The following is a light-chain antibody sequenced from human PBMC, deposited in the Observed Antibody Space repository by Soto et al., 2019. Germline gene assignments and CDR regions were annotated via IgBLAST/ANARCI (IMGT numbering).Light chain of an antibody. CDR2: AAS. CDR3: QQYNKWPS. V-gene: IGKV3-15*01. CDR1: QSVSSN. J-gene: IGKJ4*01. Sequence: EIVLTQSPGTLSLSPGERATLSCRASQSVSSNLAWYQQKPGQAPRLLIYAASTRATGIPARFSGSGSETEFTLTISSLQSEDFAVYYCQQYNKWPSFGGGTKVDIK.